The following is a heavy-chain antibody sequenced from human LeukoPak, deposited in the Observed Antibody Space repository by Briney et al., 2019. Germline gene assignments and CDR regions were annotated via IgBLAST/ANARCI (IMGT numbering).Heavy chain of an antibody. V-gene: IGHV4-34*01. J-gene: IGHJ4*02. CDR3: VRNWWGIDY. CDR2: INHSGST. CDR1: GGSFSGYY. Sequence: SETLSLTCAVYGGSFSGYYWSWIRQPPGKGLEWIGEINHSGSTNYNPSLKSRVTISVDTSKNQFSLKLSSVTAADTAVYYCVRNWWGIDYWGQGTLVTVSS. D-gene: IGHD2-8*02.